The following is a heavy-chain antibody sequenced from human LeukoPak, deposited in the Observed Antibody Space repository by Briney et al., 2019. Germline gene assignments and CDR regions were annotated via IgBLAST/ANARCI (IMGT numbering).Heavy chain of an antibody. J-gene: IGHJ4*02. Sequence: GESLKISCKGFGYSFPSQRIAWVRQMPGQGLEWVGIIYPADSDTKYSPSFQGQVTISVDKSISTAYLQWGSLKASDTAMYYCARQAVGDYDYWGQGTLVTVSS. CDR3: ARQAVGDYDY. CDR2: IYPADSDT. V-gene: IGHV5-51*01. D-gene: IGHD6-13*01. CDR1: GYSFPSQR.